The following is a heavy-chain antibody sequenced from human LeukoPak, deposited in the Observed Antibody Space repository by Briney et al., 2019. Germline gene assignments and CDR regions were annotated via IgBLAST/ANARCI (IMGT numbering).Heavy chain of an antibody. CDR1: GFTFSSYS. CDR3: AREAKVEMATVFDY. D-gene: IGHD5-24*01. V-gene: IGHV3-21*01. J-gene: IGHJ4*02. CDR2: ISSSSSYI. Sequence: GGSLRLSCAASGFTFSSYSMNWVRQAPGKGLEWVSSISSSSSYIYYADSVKGRFTISRDNAKNSLYLQMNSLRAEDTAVYYCAREAKVEMATVFDYWGQGTLVTVSS.